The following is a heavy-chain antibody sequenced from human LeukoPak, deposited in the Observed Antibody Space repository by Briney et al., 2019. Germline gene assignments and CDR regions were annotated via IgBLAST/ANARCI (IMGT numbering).Heavy chain of an antibody. D-gene: IGHD3/OR15-3a*01. Sequence: PGGSLRLSCAASGFTFNNYAMHWVRQAPAKGLQWVAVISYDGSNKYYADSVKGRFTISRDNSKNTLYLQMNSLRAEDTAVYYCARDSGFSGTQRGEYWGQGTLVTVSS. CDR2: ISYDGSNK. V-gene: IGHV3-30*04. CDR3: ARDSGFSGTQRGEY. CDR1: GFTFNNYA. J-gene: IGHJ4*02.